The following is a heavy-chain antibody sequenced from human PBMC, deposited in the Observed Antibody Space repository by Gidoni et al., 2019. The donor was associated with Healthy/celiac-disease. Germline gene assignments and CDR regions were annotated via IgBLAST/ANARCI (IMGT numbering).Heavy chain of an antibody. CDR1: GGSISSYY. D-gene: IGHD3-10*01. CDR3: ARLWFGELLLSLDYYYGMDV. J-gene: IGHJ6*02. V-gene: IGHV4-59*01. CDR2: IYYSGST. Sequence: QVQLQESGPGLVKPSETLSLTCTVSGGSISSYYWRWIRQPPGKGLEWIGYIYYSGSTNYNPSLKSRVTISVDTSKNQFSLKLSSVTAADTAVYYCARLWFGELLLSLDYYYGMDVWGQGTTVTVSS.